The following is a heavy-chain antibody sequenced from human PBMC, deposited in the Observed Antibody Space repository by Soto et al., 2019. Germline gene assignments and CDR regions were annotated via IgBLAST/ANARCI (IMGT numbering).Heavy chain of an antibody. Sequence: PGGSLRLSCAASGFTFSSYAMSWVRQAPGKGLEWVSVISGSGGSTYYADSVKGRFTISRDNSKNKQYLQMNSLRAEDTAVYYCAKEEYSGYDYYFDYWGQGTLVTVSS. CDR3: AKEEYSGYDYYFDY. V-gene: IGHV3-23*01. D-gene: IGHD5-12*01. CDR1: GFTFSSYA. CDR2: ISGSGGST. J-gene: IGHJ4*02.